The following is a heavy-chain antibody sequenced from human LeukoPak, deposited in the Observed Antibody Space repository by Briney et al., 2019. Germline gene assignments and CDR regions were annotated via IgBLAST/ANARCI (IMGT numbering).Heavy chain of an antibody. D-gene: IGHD3-22*01. CDR3: AEDGRFYYDSSGRPGNYFDY. CDR2: IRYDGSNK. V-gene: IGHV3-30*02. Sequence: GGSLRLSCAASGFTFSSYGMHWVRQAPGKGLEWVAFIRYDGSNKYYADSVKGRFTISRDNSKNTLYLQMNSLRAEDTAVYYCAEDGRFYYDSSGRPGNYFDYWGQGTLVTVSS. CDR1: GFTFSSYG. J-gene: IGHJ4*02.